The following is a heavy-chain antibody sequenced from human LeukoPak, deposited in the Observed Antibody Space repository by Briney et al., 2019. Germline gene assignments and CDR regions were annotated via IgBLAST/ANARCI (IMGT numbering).Heavy chain of an antibody. J-gene: IGHJ5*01. CDR3: AGGQDPNAVGFVS. CDR2: IYYTGTT. Sequence: KPSETLSLTCNVSRGSMSDYFWSWIRQSPGKGLEWIGYIYYTGTTNSNPSLKSRVTISVDTFNNQFSLNLSSLTAADTAVYFCAGGQDPNAVGFVSWGQGTLVTVSS. D-gene: IGHD2-15*01. CDR1: RGSMSDYF. V-gene: IGHV4-59*01.